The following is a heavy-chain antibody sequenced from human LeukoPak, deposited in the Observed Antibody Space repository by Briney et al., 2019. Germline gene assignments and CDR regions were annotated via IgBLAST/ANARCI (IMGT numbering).Heavy chain of an antibody. V-gene: IGHV3-48*01. CDR1: GFTFSNYH. D-gene: IGHD2-2*01. Sequence: PGGSLRLSCAASGFTFSNYHMNWVRQAPGKALEWVSYISSSGITIYYADSVKGRFTISRDNAKSSLSLQMNSLRAEDTAVYYCARGFYCSGVNCYADYYYGMDVWGQGTTVTVSS. CDR2: ISSSGITI. CDR3: ARGFYCSGVNCYADYYYGMDV. J-gene: IGHJ6*02.